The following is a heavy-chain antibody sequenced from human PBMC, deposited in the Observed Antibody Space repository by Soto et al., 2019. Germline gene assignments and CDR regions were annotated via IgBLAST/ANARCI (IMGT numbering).Heavy chain of an antibody. CDR1: GYIFSDYG. V-gene: IGHV1-18*04. CDR2: ISGYSGNA. Sequence: ASVKVSCKTSGYIFSDYGINWVRQAPGQGLEWMGWISGYSGNANLAQKFQGRVTMTTDKSTRTAYMELRRLRSDDTAVYYCAKRTSGTTWGESDYWGQGTLVTVSA. D-gene: IGHD4-17*01. CDR3: AKRTSGTTWGESDY. J-gene: IGHJ4*02.